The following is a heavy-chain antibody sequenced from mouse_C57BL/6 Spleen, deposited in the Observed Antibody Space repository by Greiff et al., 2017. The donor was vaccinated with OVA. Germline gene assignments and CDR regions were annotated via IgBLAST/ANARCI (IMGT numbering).Heavy chain of an antibody. D-gene: IGHD1-2*01. CDR2: IDPSDSYT. V-gene: IGHV1-69*01. CDR1: GYTFTSYW. CDR3: ARKNGYEAMDY. Sequence: VQLQQPGAELVMPGASVKLSCKASGYTFTSYWMHWVKQRPGQGLEWIGEIDPSDSYTNYNQKFKGKSTLTVDKSSSTAYMQLSSLTSEDSAVYYCARKNGYEAMDYWGQGTSVTVSS. J-gene: IGHJ4*01.